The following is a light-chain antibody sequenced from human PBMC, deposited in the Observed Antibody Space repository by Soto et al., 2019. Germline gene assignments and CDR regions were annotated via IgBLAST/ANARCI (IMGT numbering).Light chain of an antibody. J-gene: IGKJ1*01. V-gene: IGKV3-20*01. CDR1: QSVSSNY. CDR3: QHYGRSPPSWT. Sequence: EIVLTQSPGTLSLSPGERATLSCRASQSVSSNYLAWYQQKPGQPPRLLISDASSRATGIPDRFSGNGSGTDFTLTVSGLEHEDFAVYYCQHYGRSPPSWTFGQGTKVEIK. CDR2: DAS.